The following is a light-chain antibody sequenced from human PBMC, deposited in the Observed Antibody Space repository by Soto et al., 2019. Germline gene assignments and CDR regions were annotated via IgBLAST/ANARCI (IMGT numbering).Light chain of an antibody. CDR3: QLRSIT. CDR1: QSVGTY. Sequence: EIVLTQSPDTLSLSPGERATLSCRASQSVGTYLVWYQQKPGQAPRLLIYGASNRATGIPARFSGSGSGTDYPLTISSLVSGDFAVYYCQLRSITFGQGTKLEIK. J-gene: IGKJ2*01. CDR2: GAS. V-gene: IGKV3-11*01.